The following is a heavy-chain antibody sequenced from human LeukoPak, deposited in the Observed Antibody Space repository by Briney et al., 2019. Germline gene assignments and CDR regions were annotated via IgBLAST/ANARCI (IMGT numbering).Heavy chain of an antibody. Sequence: SETLSLTCSVSGASVSDYYWTWVRQPVGKGLEWIGRIYTSGDTKYNPSLKSRVTISVGASNNQFSLKLTSVTAADTAVYYCASGDYGAGSPVMRYWGHGTLVIVSS. D-gene: IGHD3-10*01. CDR3: ASGDYGAGSPVMRY. CDR1: GASVSDYY. V-gene: IGHV4-4*07. J-gene: IGHJ4*01. CDR2: IYTSGDT.